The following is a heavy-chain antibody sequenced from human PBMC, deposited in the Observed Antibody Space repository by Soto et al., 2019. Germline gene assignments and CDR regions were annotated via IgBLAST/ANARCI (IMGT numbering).Heavy chain of an antibody. CDR2: ISAYNGNT. CDR1: GYTFTSYG. Sequence: QVQLVQSGAEVKKPGASVKVSCKASGYTFTSYGISWVRQAPGQGLEWMGWISAYNGNTNYAQKLQGRVTMTTDTATSTAYMELRSLRSDDTAVYYCARDGWSGCSGGSCYSPEDNWFDPWGQGTLVTVSS. V-gene: IGHV1-18*01. J-gene: IGHJ5*02. D-gene: IGHD2-15*01. CDR3: ARDGWSGCSGGSCYSPEDNWFDP.